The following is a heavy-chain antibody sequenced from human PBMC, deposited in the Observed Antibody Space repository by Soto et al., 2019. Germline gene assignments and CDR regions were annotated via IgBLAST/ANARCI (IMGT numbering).Heavy chain of an antibody. V-gene: IGHV6-1*01. CDR2: TYYRSKWYS. J-gene: IGHJ4*02. Sequence: SETLSLTCTVSGGSISSGGYYWSWIRQHPSRGLEWLGRTYYRSKWYSDYAVSVKSRITINPDTSKDQFSLQLNSVTPEDTAVYYCARGSYYSGWVWGQGTLVTVSS. D-gene: IGHD6-19*01. CDR1: GGSISSGG. CDR3: ARGSYYSGWV.